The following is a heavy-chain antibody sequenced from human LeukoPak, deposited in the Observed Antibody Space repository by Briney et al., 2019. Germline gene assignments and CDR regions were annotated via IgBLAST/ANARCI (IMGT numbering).Heavy chain of an antibody. CDR1: GYTFTSYA. J-gene: IGHJ4*02. CDR3: ARGAYSSGSYYFDH. Sequence: GASVKVSCKASGYTFTSYAITWVRQAPGQGLEWMGGIIPMFGTADYAQKFQGRVTITADESTSTAYMQLSSLRSEDTAVYYCARGAYSSGSYYFDHWGQGTLVTVSS. V-gene: IGHV1-69*13. D-gene: IGHD6-19*01. CDR2: IIPMFGTA.